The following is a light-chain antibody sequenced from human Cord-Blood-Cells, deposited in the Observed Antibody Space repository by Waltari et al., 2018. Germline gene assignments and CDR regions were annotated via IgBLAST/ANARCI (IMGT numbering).Light chain of an antibody. J-gene: IGLJ2*01. Sequence: QSALTQPASVSGSPGQSITISCTGTSSDVGVYNYVSWYQQHPGKAPKLMIYDVRNRPSWVSNRFSGSKSGNTASLTISGLQAEDEADDYCSSYTSSSTYVVFGGGTKLTVL. CDR2: DVR. CDR3: SSYTSSSTYVV. V-gene: IGLV2-14*01. CDR1: SSDVGVYNY.